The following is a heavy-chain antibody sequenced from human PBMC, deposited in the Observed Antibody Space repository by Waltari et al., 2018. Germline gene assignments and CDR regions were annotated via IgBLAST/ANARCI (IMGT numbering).Heavy chain of an antibody. Sequence: QLQLQESGPGLVKPSETLSLTCTVSGGSISSSSYYWGWIRQPPGKGLEWIGSIYSSGITHYTPSLKIRVTISVDTSKNQFSLKLSSVTAADTAVYYCARTNYYDSSGYDYWGQGTLVTVSS. D-gene: IGHD3-22*01. CDR2: IYSSGIT. V-gene: IGHV4-39*07. CDR1: GGSISSSSYY. CDR3: ARTNYYDSSGYDY. J-gene: IGHJ4*02.